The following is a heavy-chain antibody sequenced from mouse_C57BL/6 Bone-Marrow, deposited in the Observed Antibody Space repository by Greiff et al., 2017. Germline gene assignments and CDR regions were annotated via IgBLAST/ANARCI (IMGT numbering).Heavy chain of an antibody. Sequence: EVQGVESGGGLVKPGGSLKLSCAASGFTFSDYGMHWVRQAPEKGLEWVAYISSGSSTIYYADTVKGRFPISRDNAKNTLFRQMTSLGSEETAMYYCARDYYYGSSYRYFDVWGTGTTVTVSS. V-gene: IGHV5-17*01. CDR2: ISSGSSTI. D-gene: IGHD1-1*01. CDR1: GFTFSDYG. CDR3: ARDYYYGSSYRYFDV. J-gene: IGHJ1*03.